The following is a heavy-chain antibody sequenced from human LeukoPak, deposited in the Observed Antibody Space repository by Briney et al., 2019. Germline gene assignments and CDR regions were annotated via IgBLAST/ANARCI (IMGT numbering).Heavy chain of an antibody. Sequence: GGSLRLSCAASGFIFSSYWMSWVRQAPGKGLEWVSAISGSGGSTYYADSVKGRFTISRDNSKNTLYLQMNSLRAEDTAVYYCAKEAYGLLWFGELPRYFDYWGQGTLVTVSS. CDR1: GFIFSSYW. CDR2: ISGSGGST. D-gene: IGHD3-10*01. V-gene: IGHV3-23*01. CDR3: AKEAYGLLWFGELPRYFDY. J-gene: IGHJ4*02.